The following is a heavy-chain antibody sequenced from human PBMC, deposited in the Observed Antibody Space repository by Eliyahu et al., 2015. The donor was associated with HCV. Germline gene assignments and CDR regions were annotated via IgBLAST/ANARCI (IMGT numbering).Heavy chain of an antibody. CDR3: ARRGDYYDGSGFNSFDV. CDR1: GYSFTSYW. D-gene: IGHD3-22*01. J-gene: IGHJ3*01. V-gene: IGHV5-51*01. CDR2: SYPPDSES. Sequence: EVQLEQSGAEVKKPGESLKISCKGSGYSFTSYWIAWVRQXPXKGLEWXGISYPPDSESRYSPSFQGRVTISADKSISTVYLRWSSLKASDTAMYYCARRGDYYDGSGFNSFDVWGQGTMVTVSS.